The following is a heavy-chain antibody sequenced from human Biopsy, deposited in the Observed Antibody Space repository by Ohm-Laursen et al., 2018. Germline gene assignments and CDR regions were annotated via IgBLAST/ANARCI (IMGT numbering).Heavy chain of an antibody. V-gene: IGHV4-59*02. CDR1: GDSVTKYY. CDR3: ARDSGILNYGNFKYYHYYGMDV. J-gene: IGHJ6*02. Sequence: TLSLTCTVSGDSVTKYYWSWIRQPPGKGLEWIGHIYYSVMTNYNPSLQSRVSISVDTSRNQYSLTLSSVTAADTAVYYWARDSGILNYGNFKYYHYYGMDVWGQGTKVTVSS. CDR2: IYYSVMT. D-gene: IGHD4-11*01.